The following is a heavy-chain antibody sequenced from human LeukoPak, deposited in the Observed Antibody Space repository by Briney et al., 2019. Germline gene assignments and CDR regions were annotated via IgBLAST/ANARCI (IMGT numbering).Heavy chain of an antibody. CDR1: GFTFSSYW. V-gene: IGHV3-7*01. CDR3: ATGYCTGTTCYRSRFDY. J-gene: IGHJ4*02. Sequence: PGGFLRLSCAASGFTFSSYWMSWVRQAPGKGLEWVANIKPDGSEKYYVDSVKGRFTISRDNAKNSLYLQINNLRAEDTAVFYCATGYCTGTTCYRSRFDYWGQGTLVTVSS. CDR2: IKPDGSEK. D-gene: IGHD2-2*01.